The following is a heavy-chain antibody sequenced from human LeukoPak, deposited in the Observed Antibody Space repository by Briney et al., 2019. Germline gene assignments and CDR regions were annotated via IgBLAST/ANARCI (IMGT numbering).Heavy chain of an antibody. CDR2: IKTDGSST. J-gene: IGHJ4*02. D-gene: IGHD6-19*01. CDR1: GFTSSNYW. CDR3: ARGPPYSSGCPDY. V-gene: IGHV3-74*01. Sequence: GGSLRLSCEASGFTSSNYWMHWVRQTPGKGLVWVSRIKTDGSSTDYADSVKGRFTISRDNAKNTLYLQMNSLRAEDTAVYYCARGPPYSSGCPDYWGQGNLVTVSS.